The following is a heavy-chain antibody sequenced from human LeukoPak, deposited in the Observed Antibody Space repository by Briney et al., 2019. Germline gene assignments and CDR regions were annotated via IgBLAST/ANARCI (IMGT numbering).Heavy chain of an antibody. CDR1: GFIVSNNY. CDR3: ARQIDGYNLD. V-gene: IGHV3-66*04. D-gene: IGHD5-24*01. CDR2: IYYGGST. Sequence: GGSLRLSCAASGFIVSNNYMNWVRQAPGEGLEWVSVIYYGGSTYYADSVKGRFTISRDNSKNTLYLQMNNLRAEDTAVYYCARQIDGYNLDWGQGTLVTVSS. J-gene: IGHJ4*02.